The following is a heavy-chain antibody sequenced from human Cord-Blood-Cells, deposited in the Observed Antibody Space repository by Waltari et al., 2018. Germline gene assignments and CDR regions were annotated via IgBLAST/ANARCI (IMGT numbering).Heavy chain of an antibody. CDR3: ARHTGQYNWNYEFDY. V-gene: IGHV4-39*01. Sequence: QLQLQESGPGLVKPSETLSLTCTVSGGSISSSSYYWGWIRQPPGKGLEWIGSIYYSGSTHCNPSRKGRVTISVDTSKNQFSLKRGSVTAADTAVYYCARHTGQYNWNYEFDYWGQGTLVTVSS. D-gene: IGHD1-7*01. CDR2: IYYSGST. J-gene: IGHJ4*02. CDR1: GGSISSSSYY.